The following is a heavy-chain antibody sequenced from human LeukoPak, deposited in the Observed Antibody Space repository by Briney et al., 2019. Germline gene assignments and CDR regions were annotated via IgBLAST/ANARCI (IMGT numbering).Heavy chain of an antibody. CDR1: GGSFSGYY. CDR2: INHSGST. J-gene: IGHJ4*02. D-gene: IGHD2-15*01. Sequence: SETLSLTCAVYGGSFSGYYWSWIRQPPGKGLEWIGEINHSGSTNYNPSLKSRVTISVDTSKNQFSLKLSSVTAADTAVYYCASAGYCSGGSCYGVDCWGQGTLVTVSS. V-gene: IGHV4-34*01. CDR3: ASAGYCSGGSCYGVDC.